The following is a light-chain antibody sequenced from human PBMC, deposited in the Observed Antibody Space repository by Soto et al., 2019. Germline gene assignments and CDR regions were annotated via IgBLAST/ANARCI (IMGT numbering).Light chain of an antibody. CDR1: SSDVGGYNY. CDR2: DVS. V-gene: IGLV2-14*03. Sequence: QSALTQPASVSGSPGQSITISCTGTSSDVGGYNYVSWYQQHPGKAPKLMIYDVSNRPSRVSNRFSASKSGNTASLTISGLQAEDEADYYCNSYPSSSTRYVFGTGTKLTVL. J-gene: IGLJ1*01. CDR3: NSYPSSSTRYV.